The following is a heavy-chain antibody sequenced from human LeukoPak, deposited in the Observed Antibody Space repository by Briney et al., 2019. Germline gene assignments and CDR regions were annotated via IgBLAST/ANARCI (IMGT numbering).Heavy chain of an antibody. CDR2: ISGSGGST. V-gene: IGHV3-23*01. J-gene: IGHJ4*02. CDR3: VRGGGWYADY. D-gene: IGHD6-19*01. Sequence: GGSLRLSCAASGFTFSSYAMSWVRQAPGKGLEWVSAISGSGGSTYYADSVKGRFTISRDNSKNTPFLQMNSLRAEDTAVYYCVRGGGWYADYWGQGTLVTVSS. CDR1: GFTFSSYA.